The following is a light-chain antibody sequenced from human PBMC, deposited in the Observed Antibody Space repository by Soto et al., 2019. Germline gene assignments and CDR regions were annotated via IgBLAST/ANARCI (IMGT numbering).Light chain of an antibody. CDR3: GTWDAGMSAGV. J-gene: IGLJ3*02. V-gene: IGLV1-51*01. CDR2: ENN. CDR1: SSNVGENF. Sequence: QSALTQPPSVSAAPGQKVSMSCSGSSSNVGENFVAWYQHLPGTAPRLLIYENNKGPSEIPDRFFGSKSGTSATLGITGLQTGDEADYYCGTWDAGMSAGVFGGGTKLTVL.